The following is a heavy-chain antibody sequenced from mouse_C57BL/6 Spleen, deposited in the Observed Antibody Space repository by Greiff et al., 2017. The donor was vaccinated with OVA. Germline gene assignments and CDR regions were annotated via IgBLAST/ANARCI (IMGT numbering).Heavy chain of an antibody. V-gene: IGHV3-6*01. Sequence: VQLKESGPGLVKPSQSLSLTCSVTGYSITSGYYWNWIRQFPGNKLEWMGYISYDGSNNYNPSLKNRISITRDTSKNQFFLKLNSVTTEDTATYYCAREGTTVVATNAMDYWGQGTSVTVSS. D-gene: IGHD1-1*01. J-gene: IGHJ4*01. CDR3: AREGTTVVATNAMDY. CDR2: ISYDGSN. CDR1: GYSITSGYY.